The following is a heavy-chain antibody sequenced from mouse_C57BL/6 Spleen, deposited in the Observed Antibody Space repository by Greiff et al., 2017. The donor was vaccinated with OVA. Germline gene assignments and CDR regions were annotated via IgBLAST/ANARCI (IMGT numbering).Heavy chain of an antibody. CDR2: IDPANGNT. CDR1: GFNIKNTY. CDR3: ASTADGAWFAY. V-gene: IGHV14-3*01. Sequence: EVQGVESVAELVRPGASVKLSCTASGFNIKNTYMHWVKQRPEQGLEWIGRIDPANGNTQSAPKFQGKATITADTSSNTAYLQLSSLTSEDTAIYYCASTADGAWFAYWGQGTLVTVSA. J-gene: IGHJ3*01.